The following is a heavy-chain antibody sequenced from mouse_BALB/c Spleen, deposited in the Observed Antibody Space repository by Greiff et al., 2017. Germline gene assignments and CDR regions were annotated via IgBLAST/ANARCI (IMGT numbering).Heavy chain of an antibody. CDR3: ARQYRYDETFAY. J-gene: IGHJ3*01. D-gene: IGHD2-14*01. Sequence: VQLVESGGGLVQPGGSLKLSCAASGFTFSSYTMSWVRQTPEKRLEWVAYISNGGGSTYYPDTVKGRFTISRDNAKNTLYLQMSSLKSEDTAMYYCARQYRYDETFAYWGQGTLVTVSA. CDR2: ISNGGGST. CDR1: GFTFSSYT. V-gene: IGHV5-12-2*01.